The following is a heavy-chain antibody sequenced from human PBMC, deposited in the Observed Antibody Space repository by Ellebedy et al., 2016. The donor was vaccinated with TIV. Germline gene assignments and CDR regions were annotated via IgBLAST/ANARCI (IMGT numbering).Heavy chain of an antibody. V-gene: IGHV1-69*13. J-gene: IGHJ4*02. CDR1: GGTFSSYA. CDR2: IIPIFGTA. CDR3: ARGASGGSYADNDY. Sequence: SVKVSXXASGGTFSSYAISWVRQAPGQGLEWMGGIIPIFGTANYAQKFQGRVTITADESTSTAYMELSSLRSEDTAVYYCARGASGGSYADNDYWGQGTLVTVSS. D-gene: IGHD1-26*01.